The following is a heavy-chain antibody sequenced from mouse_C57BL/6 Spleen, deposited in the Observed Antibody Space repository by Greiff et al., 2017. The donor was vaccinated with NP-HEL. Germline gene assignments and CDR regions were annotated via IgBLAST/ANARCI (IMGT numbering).Heavy chain of an antibody. J-gene: IGHJ2*01. CDR3: ARNGYYYCDY. CDR2: ISSGSSTI. V-gene: IGHV5-17*01. CDR1: GFTFSDYG. D-gene: IGHD2-3*01. Sequence: EVKVVESGGGLVKPGGSLKLSCAASGFTFSDYGMHWVRQAPEKGLEWVAYISSGSSTIYYADTVKGRFTISRDNAKNTLFLQMTSLRSEDTAMYYCARNGYYYCDYWGQGTTLTVSS.